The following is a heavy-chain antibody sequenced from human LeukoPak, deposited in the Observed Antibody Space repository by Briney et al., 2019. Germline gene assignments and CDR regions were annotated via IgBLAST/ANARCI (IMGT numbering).Heavy chain of an antibody. Sequence: GRSLRLSCAASGFTFSSSWMHWVRQAPGKGLVWVSRINSDGSRTNYADSVKGRFTISRDNAKNTLYLQMNTLGAEDTAVFYCAREGNSGAFDIWGQGTMVTVSS. J-gene: IGHJ3*02. V-gene: IGHV3-74*01. CDR3: AREGNSGAFDI. D-gene: IGHD1-7*01. CDR2: INSDGSRT. CDR1: GFTFSSSW.